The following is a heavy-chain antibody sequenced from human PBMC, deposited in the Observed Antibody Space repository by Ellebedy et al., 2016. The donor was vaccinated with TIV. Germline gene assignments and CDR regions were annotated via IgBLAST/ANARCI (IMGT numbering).Heavy chain of an antibody. CDR2: ISYDGSTE. CDR1: GFIFSDYG. V-gene: IGHV3-30-3*01. D-gene: IGHD1-26*01. Sequence: GGSLRLXCAASGFIFSDYGMQWVRQAPGKGLDRVSVISYDGSTEYYADSVKGRFTISRDNSKNMVYLQMNSLRVEDTALYYCVRGGGYSFDYWGQGVLVTVSS. CDR3: VRGGGYSFDY. J-gene: IGHJ4*02.